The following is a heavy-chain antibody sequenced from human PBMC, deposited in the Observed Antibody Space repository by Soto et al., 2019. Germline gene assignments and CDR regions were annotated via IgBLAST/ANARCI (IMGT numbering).Heavy chain of an antibody. CDR2: IIPISGTA. V-gene: IGHV1-69*01. Sequence: QVQLVQSGAEVKKPGSSVKVSCKASGGTFSSYAISWVRQAPGQGLEWMGGIIPISGTANYAQKFEGRVTVTADDSTSTAYMELSRLRSEDTALYYCESFHGRSTSLEFYYYYYYGIDVWGQWTTVIVS. CDR3: ESFHGRSTSLEFYYYYYYGIDV. D-gene: IGHD2-2*01. CDR1: GGTFSSYA. J-gene: IGHJ6*02.